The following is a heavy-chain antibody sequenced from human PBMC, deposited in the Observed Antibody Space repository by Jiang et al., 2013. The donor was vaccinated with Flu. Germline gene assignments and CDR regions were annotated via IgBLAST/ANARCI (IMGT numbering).Heavy chain of an antibody. CDR2: INHSGGT. V-gene: IGHV4-34*01. CDR1: GGSFSGYY. Sequence: LLKPSETLSLTCAVYGGSFSGYYWSWIRQPPGKGLEWIGEINHSGGTNYNPSLKSRVTISVDTSKNQFSLKLSSVTAADTAVYYCARGHGQWLTRGPFVYWGXGTLVTVSS. J-gene: IGHJ4*02. D-gene: IGHD6-19*01. CDR3: ARGHGQWLTRGPFVY.